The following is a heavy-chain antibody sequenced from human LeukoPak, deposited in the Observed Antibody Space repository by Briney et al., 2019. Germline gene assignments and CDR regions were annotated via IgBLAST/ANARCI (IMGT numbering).Heavy chain of an antibody. J-gene: IGHJ6*02. V-gene: IGHV1-18*01. D-gene: IGHD3-22*01. Sequence: ASVKVSCKASGYTXTSYGISGVRQAPGQGLEWMGWISAYNGNTNYAQKLQGRVTMTTDTSTSTAYMELRGLRSDDTAVYYCARDPWYYYDSSGYYYYYYGMDVWGQGTTVTVSS. CDR2: ISAYNGNT. CDR1: GYTXTSYG. CDR3: ARDPWYYYDSSGYYYYYYGMDV.